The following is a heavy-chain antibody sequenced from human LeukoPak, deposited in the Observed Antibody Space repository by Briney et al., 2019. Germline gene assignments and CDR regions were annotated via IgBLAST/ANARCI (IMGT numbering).Heavy chain of an antibody. V-gene: IGHV3-48*03. J-gene: IGHJ4*02. CDR3: ARDRFLRRPEPADY. Sequence: GGSLRLSCAASGFTFSSFEMNWVRQAPGKGLEWVSYITTSGSTIYYADSVRGRFTISRDNAKNTLYLQMNSLRAEDTALYYCARDRFLRRPEPADYWGQGTLVTVSS. D-gene: IGHD1-14*01. CDR1: GFTFSSFE. CDR2: ITTSGSTI.